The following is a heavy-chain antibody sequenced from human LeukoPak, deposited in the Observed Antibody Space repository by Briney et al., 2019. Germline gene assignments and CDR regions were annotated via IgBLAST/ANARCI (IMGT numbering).Heavy chain of an antibody. CDR1: GFNFRGYN. D-gene: IGHD2-8*02. Sequence: PGGSLRLSCAASGFNFRGYNMNWVRQAPGKGLEWVSSMSTISTYIYYADSIKGRFTISRDDARNFLYLQMDSLRADDTAVYYCAKDFAFGYCTVTACRYPYDSWGQGALVTASS. J-gene: IGHJ4*02. CDR3: AKDFAFGYCTVTACRYPYDS. V-gene: IGHV3-21*06. CDR2: MSTISTYI.